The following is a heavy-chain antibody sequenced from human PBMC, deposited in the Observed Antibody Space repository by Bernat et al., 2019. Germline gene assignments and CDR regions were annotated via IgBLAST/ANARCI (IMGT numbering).Heavy chain of an antibody. CDR3: APSQCTSCSLDY. J-gene: IGHJ4*02. CDR1: VFTFSSYA. Sequence: EVQLVESGGGLVQPGGSLRLSCAASVFTFSSYAMTWVRQAPGKGLEWVSVISDNGGSTYYADSVQGRFTISRDNSKNTLYLHLNSLRAEDTAVYYCAPSQCTSCSLDYWGQGTLVTVSS. D-gene: IGHD2-2*01. CDR2: ISDNGGST. V-gene: IGHV3-23*04.